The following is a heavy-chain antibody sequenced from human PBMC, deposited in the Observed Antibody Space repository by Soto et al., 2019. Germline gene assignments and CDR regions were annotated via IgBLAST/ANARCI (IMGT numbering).Heavy chain of an antibody. CDR2: IYHSGST. D-gene: IGHD7-27*01. Sequence: SETLSLTCAVSGGSIRSTNWWSWVRQPPGKGLEWIGEIYHSGSTNYYPSLKSRVTMSVDKSKNQFSLKLTSVTAADTAIYYCARANWYSEYWGQGTLVTVSS. CDR1: GGSIRSTNW. V-gene: IGHV4-4*02. CDR3: ARANWYSEY. J-gene: IGHJ4*02.